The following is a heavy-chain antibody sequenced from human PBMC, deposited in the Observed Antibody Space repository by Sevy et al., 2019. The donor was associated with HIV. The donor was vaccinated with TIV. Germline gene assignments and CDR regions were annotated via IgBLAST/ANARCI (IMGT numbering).Heavy chain of an antibody. V-gene: IGHV3-33*01. D-gene: IGHD2-8*01. CDR1: GFAPSTYG. J-gene: IGHJ4*02. CDR2: IGYDGSNK. CDR3: ARDPRMYGDYLLAYFDY. Sequence: GSLRLSCAASGFAPSTYGMHWVRQAPGKGLEWVAVIGYDGSNKYYADSVKGRFSISRDNSRNTLFLQMDSLRAEDMAVYYCARDPRMYGDYLLAYFDYWGQGTLVTVSS.